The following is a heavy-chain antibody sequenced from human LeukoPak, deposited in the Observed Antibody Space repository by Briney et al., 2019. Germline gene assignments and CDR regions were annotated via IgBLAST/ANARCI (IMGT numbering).Heavy chain of an antibody. Sequence: SETLSLTCTVSVGSISSYYWSWIRQPPGKGLEWIGYIYYSGSTNYNPSLKSRVTISVDTSKNQFSLKLSSVTAADTAVYYCARGSNGDYSYYYYYMDVWGKGTTVTVSS. D-gene: IGHD4-17*01. CDR1: VGSISSYY. CDR2: IYYSGST. J-gene: IGHJ6*03. CDR3: ARGSNGDYSYYYYYMDV. V-gene: IGHV4-59*01.